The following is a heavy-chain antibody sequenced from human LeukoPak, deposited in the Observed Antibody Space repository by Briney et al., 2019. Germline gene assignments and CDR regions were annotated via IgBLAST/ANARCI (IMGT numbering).Heavy chain of an antibody. Sequence: PSETLSLTCTVSGGSISSDGYYWTWIRQPAGKGLEWIGRIYTSGSTNYNPSLKSRVTMSVDTSKNQFSLKLSSVTAADTAVYYCARNVDTAMVLSFDYWGQGTLVTVSS. CDR2: IYTSGST. D-gene: IGHD5-18*01. CDR3: ARNVDTAMVLSFDY. J-gene: IGHJ4*02. V-gene: IGHV4-61*02. CDR1: GGSISSDGYY.